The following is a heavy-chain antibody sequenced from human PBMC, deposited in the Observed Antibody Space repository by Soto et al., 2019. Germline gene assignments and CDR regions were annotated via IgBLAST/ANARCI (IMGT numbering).Heavy chain of an antibody. Sequence: QLLQSGGGLEQPGGSLTLSCAASGFTFGTTDRSWVRQAPGEGLEWVSTIDGSGGITYYADSVKGRFTISRDNSRNTVYLQMNSLRGDDTALYYCVKNSGWFNTWGQGALVTVSS. CDR2: IDGSGGIT. J-gene: IGHJ5*02. CDR3: VKNSGWFNT. CDR1: GFTFGTTD. D-gene: IGHD3-10*01. V-gene: IGHV3-23*01.